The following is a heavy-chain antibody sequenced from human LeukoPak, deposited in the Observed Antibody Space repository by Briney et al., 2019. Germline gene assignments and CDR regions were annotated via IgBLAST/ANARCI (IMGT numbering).Heavy chain of an antibody. CDR1: GGSISSYY. CDR3: ARHIVGATNFWFDP. D-gene: IGHD1-26*01. J-gene: IGHJ5*02. V-gene: IGHV4-4*09. Sequence: SETLSLTWTVSGGSISSYYWSCIRQPPGKGLEWIGYIYTSGSTNYNPSLKSRVTISVDTSKHQFSLKLSYVTAADTAVYYCARHIVGATNFWFDPWGQGTLVTVSS. CDR2: IYTSGST.